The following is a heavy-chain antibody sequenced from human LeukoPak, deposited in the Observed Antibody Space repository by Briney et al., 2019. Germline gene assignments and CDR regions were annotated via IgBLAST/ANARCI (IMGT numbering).Heavy chain of an antibody. CDR1: GYTFTNYD. V-gene: IGHV1-8*01. CDR2: MNPNSGNT. Sequence: ASVKVSCKASGYTFTNYDTHWVRQATGQGLEWMGWMNPNSGNTDYAQKFQGRVTMTRNTSISTAYMELSSLGSEDTAVYYCATRAVAATGWGQGTLVTSPQ. CDR3: ATRAVAATG. J-gene: IGHJ4*02. D-gene: IGHD6-19*01.